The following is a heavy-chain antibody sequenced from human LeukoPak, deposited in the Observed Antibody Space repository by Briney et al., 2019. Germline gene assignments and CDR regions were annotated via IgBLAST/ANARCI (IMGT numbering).Heavy chain of an antibody. Sequence: SETLSLTCTVSDVSISNYYWSWIRQPPGKGLEWIGYVHYTGNTNYNPSLKSRLTISVDTSKNQFSLKLSSVTAADTAVYYCARESRREGYRFDYWGQGTLVTVSS. D-gene: IGHD5-24*01. J-gene: IGHJ4*02. CDR3: ARESRREGYRFDY. V-gene: IGHV4-59*01. CDR1: DVSISNYY. CDR2: VHYTGNT.